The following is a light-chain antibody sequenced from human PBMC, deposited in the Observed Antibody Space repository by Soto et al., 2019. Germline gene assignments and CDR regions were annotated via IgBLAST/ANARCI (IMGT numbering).Light chain of an antibody. CDR1: QSVLHSSNNKNY. Sequence: DIVMTQSPDSLAVSLGERATINCKSSQSVLHSSNNKNYLAWYQQKPGQPPRLLIYWASTRESGVPDRFSGSGSATDFTLTISRLQAEDVAVYYCHQYYSVPQTFGQGTNRDIK. CDR2: WAS. J-gene: IGKJ2*01. CDR3: HQYYSVPQT. V-gene: IGKV4-1*01.